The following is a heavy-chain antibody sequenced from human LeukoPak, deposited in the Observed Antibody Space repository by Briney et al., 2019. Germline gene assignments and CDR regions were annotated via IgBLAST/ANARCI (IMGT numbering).Heavy chain of an antibody. CDR1: GLTFSSHW. D-gene: IGHD2-2*03. Sequence: GGSLRLSCAASGLTFSSHWMHWVRQAPGKGLEWVSSISSSSGHMYYVDSVKGRFTISRDNAENSLFLQMNSLRAEDTAVYYCARGRGGYCSSTSCSYYFDYWGQGTLVTVSS. J-gene: IGHJ4*02. CDR3: ARGRGGYCSSTSCSYYFDY. V-gene: IGHV3-21*01. CDR2: ISSSSGHM.